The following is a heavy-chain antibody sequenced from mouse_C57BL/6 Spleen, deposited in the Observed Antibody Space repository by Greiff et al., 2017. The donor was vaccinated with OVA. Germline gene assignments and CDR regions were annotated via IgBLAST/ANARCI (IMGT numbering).Heavy chain of an antibody. J-gene: IGHJ2*01. D-gene: IGHD2-5*01. V-gene: IGHV3-1*01. CDR3: ARAYYSNCFDY. CDR2: ISYSGST. Sequence: DVQLQESGPGMVKPSQSLSLTCTVTGYSITSGYDWHWIRHFPGNKLEWMGYISYSGSTNYNPSLKSRISITHDTSKNHFFLKLNSVTTEDTATYYCARAYYSNCFDYWGQGTTLTVSS. CDR1: GYSITSGYD.